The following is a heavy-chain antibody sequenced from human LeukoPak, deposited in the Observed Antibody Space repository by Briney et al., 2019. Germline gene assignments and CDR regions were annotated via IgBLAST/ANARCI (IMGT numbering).Heavy chain of an antibody. J-gene: IGHJ5*02. CDR3: ARDPQDDYVWGSYRNKENWFDP. V-gene: IGHV4-39*07. Sequence: PSETLSLTCTVSGGSISTSSYYWGWIRQPPGKGLECIGNIYYSGSTYYNPSLKSRVTISVDTSKNQFSLKLSSVTAADTAVYYCARDPQDDYVWGSYRNKENWFDPWGQGTLVTVSS. D-gene: IGHD3-16*02. CDR1: GGSISTSSYY. CDR2: IYYSGST.